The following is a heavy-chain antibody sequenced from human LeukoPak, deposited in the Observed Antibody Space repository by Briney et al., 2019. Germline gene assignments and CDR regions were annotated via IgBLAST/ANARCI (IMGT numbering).Heavy chain of an antibody. Sequence: SETLSLTCTVSGGSISSSSYYWGWIRQPPGKGLEWIGSIYYSGSTYYNPSLKSRVTISVDTSKNQFSMKLSSVTAADTAVYYCARSGRRDAFDIWGQGTMVTVSS. V-gene: IGHV4-39*01. CDR2: IYYSGST. D-gene: IGHD5-12*01. CDR3: ARSGRRDAFDI. J-gene: IGHJ3*02. CDR1: GGSISSSSYY.